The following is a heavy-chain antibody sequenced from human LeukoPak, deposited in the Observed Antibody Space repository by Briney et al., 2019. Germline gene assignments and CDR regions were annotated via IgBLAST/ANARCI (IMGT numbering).Heavy chain of an antibody. D-gene: IGHD2-2*02. J-gene: IGHJ4*02. CDR3: ARVSVVVPAAIPKTPPFVDY. V-gene: IGHV3-21*01. CDR2: ISSSSSYI. CDR1: GFTFSSYS. Sequence: PGGSLRLSCAASGFTFSSYSMNWVRQAPGKGLEWVSCISSSSSYIYYADSVKGRFTISRDNAKNSLYLQMNSLRAEDTAVYYCARVSVVVPAAIPKTPPFVDYWGQGTLVTVSS.